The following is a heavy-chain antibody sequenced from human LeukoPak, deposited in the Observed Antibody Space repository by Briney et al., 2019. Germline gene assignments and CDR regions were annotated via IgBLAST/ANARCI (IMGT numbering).Heavy chain of an antibody. V-gene: IGHV3-64*02. D-gene: IGHD6-13*01. CDR3: ARDPGIAAGGGFDY. J-gene: IGHJ4*02. Sequence: GGSLRLSCAASGFTFSNYAMHWVRQAPGKGLEFVSAISSNGGGTYYADSVKGRFTISRDNSKNTLYLQMGSLRAEDMAVYYCARDPGIAAGGGFDYWGQGTLVTVSS. CDR1: GFTFSNYA. CDR2: ISSNGGGT.